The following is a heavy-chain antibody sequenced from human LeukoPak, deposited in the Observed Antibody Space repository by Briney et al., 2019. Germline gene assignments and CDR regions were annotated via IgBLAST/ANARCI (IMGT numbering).Heavy chain of an antibody. CDR1: GGSFSSYA. CDR3: ASVTVTTNYYYYMDV. D-gene: IGHD4-17*01. Sequence: SVKVSCKASGGSFSSYAISWVRQAPGQGLEWMGGILPIVNTADYAQKLQGRVTMTTDTSTSTAYMELRSLRSDDTAVYYCASVTVTTNYYYYMDVWGKGTTVTVSS. V-gene: IGHV1-69*05. CDR2: ILPIVNTA. J-gene: IGHJ6*03.